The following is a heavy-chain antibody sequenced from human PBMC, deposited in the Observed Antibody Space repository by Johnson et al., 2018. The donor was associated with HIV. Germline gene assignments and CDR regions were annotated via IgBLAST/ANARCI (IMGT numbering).Heavy chain of an antibody. D-gene: IGHD6-19*01. V-gene: IGHV3-23*04. J-gene: IGHJ3*02. CDR2: VSAGGDNT. Sequence: VQLVESGGGLVQPGGSLRLSCAASGFTFSSYAMDWVRQTPGKGLAWVSAVSAGGDNTYYADSVEGRFTISRDNSKNTLYLQMNSLRAEDTAVYYCAKDRQWGPRDAFDIWGQGTMVTVSS. CDR3: AKDRQWGPRDAFDI. CDR1: GFTFSSYA.